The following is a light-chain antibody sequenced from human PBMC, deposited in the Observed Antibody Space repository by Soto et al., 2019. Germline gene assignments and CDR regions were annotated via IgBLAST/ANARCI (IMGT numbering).Light chain of an antibody. Sequence: DIQLTQSPSFLSASVGDRVTITCRASQGISSDLAWLQQKPGKAPKLLLYNASTLQGGVPSRFSGSGSGTELTLTISSLQPEDFGNYFCQHHSDFPLTFGGGTAVEI. CDR1: QGISSD. CDR3: QHHSDFPLT. V-gene: IGKV1-9*01. J-gene: IGKJ4*01. CDR2: NAS.